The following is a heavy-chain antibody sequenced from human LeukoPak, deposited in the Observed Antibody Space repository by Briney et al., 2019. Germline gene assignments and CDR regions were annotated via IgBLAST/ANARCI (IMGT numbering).Heavy chain of an antibody. V-gene: IGHV4-59*01. Sequence: SETLSLTCTVSGGSISSYYWSWIRQPPGKGLEWIGYIYYSGSTNYNPSLKSRVTISVDTSKNQFSLKLSSVTAADTAVYFCATDTSITAAGNLTYWGQGTLVTVSS. CDR1: GGSISSYY. CDR3: ATDTSITAAGNLTY. D-gene: IGHD6-13*01. CDR2: IYYSGST. J-gene: IGHJ4*02.